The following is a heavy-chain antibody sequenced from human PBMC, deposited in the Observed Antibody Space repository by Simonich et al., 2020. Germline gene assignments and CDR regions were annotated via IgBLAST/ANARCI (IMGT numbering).Heavy chain of an antibody. D-gene: IGHD6-19*01. Sequence: EVQLVESGGGLVKPGGSLRLSCAASGFTFSSYSMNWVRQAPGKGLEWVSSISSSSSYRYYADSVKGRFTISRDNAKNSLYLQMNSLGAEDTAVYYCARWIAVAGTGAYGMDVWGQGTTVTVSS. CDR2: ISSSSSYR. CDR3: ARWIAVAGTGAYGMDV. CDR1: GFTFSSYS. J-gene: IGHJ6*02. V-gene: IGHV3-21*01.